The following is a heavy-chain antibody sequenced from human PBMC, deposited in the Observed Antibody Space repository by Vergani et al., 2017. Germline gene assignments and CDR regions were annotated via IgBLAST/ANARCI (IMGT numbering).Heavy chain of an antibody. D-gene: IGHD3-3*01. J-gene: IGHJ4*02. CDR1: GDSIISRSYY. Sequence: QMQLQESGPGLVKASETLSLTCTVSGDSIISRSYYWGWIRQPPGKGLEWIGSIYNSGNGDSSSSLKSRVTISADTSKNQFSLRLTSVTAADTAVYYCARISAGITIFGVVTNARFDYWGQGTLVTVSS. CDR3: ARISAGITIFGVVTNARFDY. CDR2: IYNSGNG. V-gene: IGHV4-39*01.